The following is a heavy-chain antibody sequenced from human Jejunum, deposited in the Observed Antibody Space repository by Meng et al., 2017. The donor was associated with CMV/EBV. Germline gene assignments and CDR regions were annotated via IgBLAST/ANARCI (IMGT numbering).Heavy chain of an antibody. CDR3: ARVPNVLAPGGYYYGMDV. D-gene: IGHD2-8*02. CDR2: ISDDENNK. Sequence: FSNYDMHWVRQAPGKGLEWVALISDDENNKYYEDSMKGRFTISRDNSKNTLYLQMNSLRSEDTGVYYCARVPNVLAPGGYYYGMDVWGQGTTVTVSS. CDR1: FSNYD. J-gene: IGHJ6*02. V-gene: IGHV3-30*04.